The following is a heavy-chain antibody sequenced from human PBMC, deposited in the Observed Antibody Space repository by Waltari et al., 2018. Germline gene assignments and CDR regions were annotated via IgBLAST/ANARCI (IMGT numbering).Heavy chain of an antibody. J-gene: IGHJ4*02. CDR2: INHSGST. CDR1: GGSFSGYY. V-gene: IGHV4-34*01. D-gene: IGHD2-8*01. Sequence: QVQLQQWGAGLLKPSETLSLTCAVYGGSFSGYYWSWIRQPPGKGLEWIGEINHSGSTNYNPSLKSRVTISVDTSKNQFSLKLSSVTAADTAVYYCARGYWWPYFDYWGQGTLVTVSS. CDR3: ARGYWWPYFDY.